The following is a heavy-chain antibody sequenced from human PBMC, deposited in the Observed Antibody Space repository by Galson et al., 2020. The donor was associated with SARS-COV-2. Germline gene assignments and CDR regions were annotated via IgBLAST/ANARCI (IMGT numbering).Heavy chain of an antibody. CDR2: IRSSTNTI. CDR1: GFTFSDYF. J-gene: IGHJ4*02. V-gene: IGHV3-11*01. Sequence: NSGGSLRLSCAASGFTFSDYFMSWIRQAPGKGLEWVSYIRSSTNTIHYADSVKGRFTISRDNAKNSLFLQMNSLKAKDTAVYYCARGFGYGVPDYYFDYWGQGTLVTVSS. CDR3: ARGFGYGVPDYYFDY. D-gene: IGHD4-17*01.